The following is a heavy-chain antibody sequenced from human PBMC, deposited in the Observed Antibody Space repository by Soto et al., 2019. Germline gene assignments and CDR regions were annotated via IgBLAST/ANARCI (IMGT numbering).Heavy chain of an antibody. Sequence: QVQLVESGGGVVQPGKSLRLSCAASRFTFSSYAMHWVRQAPGKGLEWLAIMSYDGTITYCADSVKGRFTISRDNFRDTLHLQMNYLRAEDTAVYYCARDRGGMVTASVVWGMDVWGQGTTVTVSS. D-gene: IGHD2-8*01. CDR1: RFTFSSYA. CDR2: MSYDGTIT. V-gene: IGHV3-30-3*01. J-gene: IGHJ6*02. CDR3: ARDRGGMVTASVVWGMDV.